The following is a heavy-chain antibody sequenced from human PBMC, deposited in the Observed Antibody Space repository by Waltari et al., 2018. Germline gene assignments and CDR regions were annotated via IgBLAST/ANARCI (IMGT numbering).Heavy chain of an antibody. CDR2: AFFDGIKT. Sequence: QVQLVESGGGVVQPGMSLRLSCAASGFSPRNFGMHWVRQAPGKGLEWVALAFFDGIKTDYADSVRGRFTISRDNSKNTLYLDINNLRVDDTGIYYCAKDAFGNTYLDHWGQGTVVTVSS. J-gene: IGHJ5*02. D-gene: IGHD3-10*01. V-gene: IGHV3-30*18. CDR1: GFSPRNFG. CDR3: AKDAFGNTYLDH.